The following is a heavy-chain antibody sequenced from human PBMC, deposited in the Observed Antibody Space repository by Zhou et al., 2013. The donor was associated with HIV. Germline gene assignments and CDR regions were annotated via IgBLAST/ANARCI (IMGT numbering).Heavy chain of an antibody. CDR2: THYSGST. Sequence: QVQLQESGPGLVKPSETLSLTCTVSGGSISSHYWSWIRQPPGKGLEWIGYTHYSGSTNYNPSLKSRVTISVDTSKNQFSLKLSSVTAADTAVYYCARWRMDCSSTSCYWGRFDIWGPRGQWSPSLQ. CDR1: GGSISSHY. J-gene: IGHJ3*02. D-gene: IGHD2-2*01. CDR3: ARWRMDCSSTSCYWGRFDI. V-gene: IGHV4-59*11.